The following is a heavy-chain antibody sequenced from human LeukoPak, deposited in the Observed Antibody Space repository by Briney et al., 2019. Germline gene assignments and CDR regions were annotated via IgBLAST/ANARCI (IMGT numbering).Heavy chain of an antibody. Sequence: SVKVSCKASGGTFSSYAISWVRQAPGQGLEWMGRIIPILGIANYAQKFQGRVTITADKSTSTAYMELSSLRSEDTAVYYCASGLHLSGSYPFDYWGQGTLVTVSS. CDR3: ASGLHLSGSYPFDY. J-gene: IGHJ4*02. CDR2: IIPILGIA. CDR1: GGTFSSYA. V-gene: IGHV1-69*04. D-gene: IGHD1-26*01.